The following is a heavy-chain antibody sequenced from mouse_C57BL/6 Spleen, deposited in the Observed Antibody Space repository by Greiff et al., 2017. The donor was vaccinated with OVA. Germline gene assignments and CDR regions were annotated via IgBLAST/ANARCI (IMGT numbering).Heavy chain of an antibody. CDR2: IYPGDGDT. Sequence: VKLMESGAELVKPGASVKISCKASGYAFSSYWMNWVKQRPGKGLEWIGQIYPGDGDTNYNGKFKGKATLTADKSSSTAYMQLSSLTSEDSAVYFCARSGSFKYFDVWGTGTTVTVSS. CDR1: GYAFSSYW. D-gene: IGHD3-1*01. CDR3: ARSGSFKYFDV. V-gene: IGHV1-80*01. J-gene: IGHJ1*03.